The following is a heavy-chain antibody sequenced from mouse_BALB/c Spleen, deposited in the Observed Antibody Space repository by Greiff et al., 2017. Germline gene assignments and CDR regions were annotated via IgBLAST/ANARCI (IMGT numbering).Heavy chain of an antibody. CDR1: GFSFTSYG. CDR3: ARSATGGAGGAMDY. CDR2: IWAGGST. Sequence: VQLQQSGPGLVAPSPSLSITCTVSGFSFTSYGVHWVRQPPGKGLEWLGVIWAGGSTNYNSALMSRLSISKANAKSQVCLKMNSLQTDDTAMYYCARSATGGAGGAMDYWGQGTSVTVSS. V-gene: IGHV2-9*02. D-gene: IGHD1-1*01. J-gene: IGHJ4*01.